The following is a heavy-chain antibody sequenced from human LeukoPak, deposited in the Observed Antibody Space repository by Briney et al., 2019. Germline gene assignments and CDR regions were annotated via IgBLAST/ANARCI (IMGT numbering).Heavy chain of an antibody. Sequence: GGSLRLSCAASGFTVRSNYMSWVRQAPGKGLEWVSVIYSGGNTYYADSVKGRFTISRDNSQNTLYLQMNSLRADDTAVYYCASCGGGDCYSGLFLDYWGQGTLVTVSS. CDR1: GFTVRSNY. CDR2: IYSGGNT. J-gene: IGHJ4*02. CDR3: ASCGGGDCYSGLFLDY. D-gene: IGHD2-21*02. V-gene: IGHV3-53*01.